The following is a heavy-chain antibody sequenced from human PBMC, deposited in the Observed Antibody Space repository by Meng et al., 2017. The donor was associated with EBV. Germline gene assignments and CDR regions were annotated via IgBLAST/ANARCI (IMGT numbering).Heavy chain of an antibody. V-gene: IGHV1-18*01. CDR3: ARDGRLYDTPSPFDY. D-gene: IGHD3-22*01. J-gene: IGHJ4*02. CDR2: ISAYNGTT. Sequence: VQLVQAGAEVKKPVASVKVSCKASGYTFTSYGISWVRQDPGQGLEWMGWISAYNGTTNYAQKLQGRVTMTTDTSTSTAYMELRSLRSDDTAVYYCARDGRLYDTPSPFDYWGQGTLVTVSS. CDR1: GYTFTSYG.